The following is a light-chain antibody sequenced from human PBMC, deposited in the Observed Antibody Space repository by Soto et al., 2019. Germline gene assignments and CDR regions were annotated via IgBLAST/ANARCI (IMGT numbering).Light chain of an antibody. J-gene: IGKJ1*01. CDR1: QSVLYSPNNKNF. V-gene: IGKV4-1*01. Sequence: DIVMTQSPDCLAVSLGERATINCKSSQSVLYSPNNKNFLTWYQQKPGQPPKLLIYWASTRESGVPDRFSGSGSGTDFTLTISSLQAEDVAVYYCQQYYSAPWTFGQGTKVEIK. CDR2: WAS. CDR3: QQYYSAPWT.